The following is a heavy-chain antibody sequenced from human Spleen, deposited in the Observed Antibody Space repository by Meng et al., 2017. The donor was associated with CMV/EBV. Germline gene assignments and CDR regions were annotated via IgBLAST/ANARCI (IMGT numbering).Heavy chain of an antibody. V-gene: IGHV3-21*01. CDR1: GFTFSSYL. CDR2: IGAGGSSI. Sequence: GGSLRLSCAASGFTFSSYLMNWVRQAPGKGLEWVSSIGAGGSSIYFADSVKGRFTISRDNAKNSLFLQLNSLRAEDTAVYYCARDQWNYPVDYWGQGSLVTVSS. J-gene: IGHJ4*02. CDR3: ARDQWNYPVDY. D-gene: IGHD1-7*01.